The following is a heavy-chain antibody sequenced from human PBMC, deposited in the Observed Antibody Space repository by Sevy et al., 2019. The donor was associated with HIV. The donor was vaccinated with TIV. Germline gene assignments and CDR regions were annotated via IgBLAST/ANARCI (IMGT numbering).Heavy chain of an antibody. D-gene: IGHD3-10*01. CDR3: GREMISMVPGVPDAFDI. Sequence: GGSLRLSCAASGFTFSTYWMHWVRQVPGKGLVWVSRINSDGSNTNYADSVKGGFTTSRDNAKNTVYLQMKSLRADDTALYFCGREMISMVPGVPDAFDIWGHGTMVTVSS. V-gene: IGHV3-74*01. CDR1: GFTFSTYW. CDR2: INSDGSNT. J-gene: IGHJ3*02.